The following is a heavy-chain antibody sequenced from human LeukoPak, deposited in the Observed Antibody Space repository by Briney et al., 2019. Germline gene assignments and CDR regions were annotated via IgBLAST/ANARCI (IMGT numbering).Heavy chain of an antibody. CDR3: ASYERLSGSYSSDY. CDR1: GGTFSSYA. V-gene: IGHV1-69*04. CDR2: IIPILGIA. Sequence: SVKVSCKASGGTFSSYAISWVRQAPGQGLEWMGRIIPILGIANYAQKFQGRVTITADKSTSTAYMELSSLRSEDTAVYYCASYERLSGSYSSDYWGQGTLVTVSS. J-gene: IGHJ4*02. D-gene: IGHD1-26*01.